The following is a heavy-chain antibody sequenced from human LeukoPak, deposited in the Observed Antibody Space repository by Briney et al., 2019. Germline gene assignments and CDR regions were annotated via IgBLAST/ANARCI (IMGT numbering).Heavy chain of an antibody. CDR1: GGSFSGYY. CDR3: ARAPTGFWDY. V-gene: IGHV4-34*01. J-gene: IGHJ4*02. D-gene: IGHD3-10*01. Sequence: SETLSLTCAVYGGSFSGYYWSWIRQPPGKGLEGIGEINHSGSTNYNPSLKSRVTISVDTSKNQFSLKLSSVTAADTAVYYCARAPTGFWDYWGQGTLVTVSS. CDR2: INHSGST.